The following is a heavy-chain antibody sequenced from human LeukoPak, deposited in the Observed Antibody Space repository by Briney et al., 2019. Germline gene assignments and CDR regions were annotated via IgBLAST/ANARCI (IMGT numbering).Heavy chain of an antibody. V-gene: IGHV3-30*02. Sequence: GGSLRLSCAASGFTSNTYGMHWVRQAPGKGLEWVAFIRYDGSNKYYADSVKGRFTISRDNTKNTLYLQMNSLRAEDTAVYYCAKDGGSDPDAFDIWGQGTMVTVSS. CDR3: AKDGGSDPDAFDI. J-gene: IGHJ3*02. CDR2: IRYDGSNK. D-gene: IGHD2-15*01. CDR1: GFTSNTYG.